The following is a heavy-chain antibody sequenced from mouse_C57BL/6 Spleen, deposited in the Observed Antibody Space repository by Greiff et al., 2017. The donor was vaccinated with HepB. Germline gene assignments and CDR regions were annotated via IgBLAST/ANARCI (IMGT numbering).Heavy chain of an antibody. D-gene: IGHD1-1*02. Sequence: QVQLQQSGPELVKPGASVKISCKASGYSFTSYYIHWVKQRPGQGLEWIGWIYPGSGNTKYNEKFKGKATLTADTSSSTAYMQLSSLTSEDSAVYYCARGGYGPFDYWGKGTTLTVSS. V-gene: IGHV1-66*01. J-gene: IGHJ2*01. CDR1: GYSFTSYY. CDR3: ARGGYGPFDY. CDR2: IYPGSGNT.